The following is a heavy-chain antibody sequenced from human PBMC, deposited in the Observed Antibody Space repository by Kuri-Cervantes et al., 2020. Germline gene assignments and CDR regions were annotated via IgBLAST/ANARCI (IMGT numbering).Heavy chain of an antibody. CDR3: AKDLLYGKVLGRIDH. V-gene: IGHV3-66*01. J-gene: IGHJ4*02. D-gene: IGHD3-16*01. CDR2: IYSGGST. Sequence: GESLKISCAASGFTVSSNYMSWVRQAPGKGLEWVSVIYSGGSTYYADSVKGRFTISRDNSKNTLYLQMNSLRAEDTAVYYCAKDLLYGKVLGRIDHWGQGALVTVSS. CDR1: GFTVSSNY.